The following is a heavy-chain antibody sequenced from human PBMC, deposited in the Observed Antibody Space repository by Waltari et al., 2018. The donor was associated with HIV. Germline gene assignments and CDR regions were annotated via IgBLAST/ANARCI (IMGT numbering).Heavy chain of an antibody. CDR3: AKGGRAVAGNWFDP. J-gene: IGHJ5*02. V-gene: IGHV3-23*01. CDR1: GFTFSNYA. D-gene: IGHD6-19*01. Sequence: EVQLLESGGGLVQPGGSLRLSCAASGFTFSNYAINWVRQAPGKGLEWVSGISGRGGSTHYADSVKGRLSISRDNSKNTLYLQMNSLRPEDTAIYYCAKGGRAVAGNWFDPWGQGTPVTVSS. CDR2: ISGRGGST.